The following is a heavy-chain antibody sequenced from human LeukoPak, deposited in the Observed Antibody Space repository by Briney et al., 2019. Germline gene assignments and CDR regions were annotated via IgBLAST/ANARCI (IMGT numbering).Heavy chain of an antibody. CDR3: ARDRASSLYDSSGYFDY. CDR1: GFTFSSYS. J-gene: IGHJ4*02. CDR2: TSSSSSYI. Sequence: GGSLRLSCAASGFTFSSYSMNWVRQAPGKGLEWVSSTSSSSSYIYYADSVKGRFTISRDNAKNSLYLQMNSLRAEDTAVYYCARDRASSLYDSSGYFDYWGQGTLVTVSS. V-gene: IGHV3-21*01. D-gene: IGHD3-22*01.